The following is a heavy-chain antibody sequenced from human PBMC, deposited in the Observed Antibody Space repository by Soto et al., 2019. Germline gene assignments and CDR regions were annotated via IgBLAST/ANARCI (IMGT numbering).Heavy chain of an antibody. Sequence: EGQLVESGGGLVQPGGSLRLSCAASGFTFSDYSMNWVRQAPGKGLEWVSYISSSTILYANSVKGRFTVSRDNAKNSLYLQINSLRDEDTDAYYCARDYDWTFDIWGQGTMVTVSS. CDR2: ISSSTI. CDR3: ARDYDWTFDI. D-gene: IGHD1-1*01. CDR1: GFTFSDYS. J-gene: IGHJ3*02. V-gene: IGHV3-48*02.